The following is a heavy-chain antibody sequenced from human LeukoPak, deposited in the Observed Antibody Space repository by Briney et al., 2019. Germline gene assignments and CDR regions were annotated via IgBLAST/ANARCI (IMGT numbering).Heavy chain of an antibody. CDR3: ARVTYSGYRYLDY. V-gene: IGHV4-31*03. D-gene: IGHD5-12*01. Sequence: SETLSLTCTVSGGSISSGGYYWSWIRQHPGKGLEWIGYIYYSGSTYYTPSLKSRVTISVDTSKNQFSLKLSSVTAADTAVYYCARVTYSGYRYLDYWGQGTLVTVSS. CDR2: IYYSGST. CDR1: GGSISSGGYY. J-gene: IGHJ4*02.